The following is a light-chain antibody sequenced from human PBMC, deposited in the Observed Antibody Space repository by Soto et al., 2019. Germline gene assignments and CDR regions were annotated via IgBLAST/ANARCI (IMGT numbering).Light chain of an antibody. J-gene: IGKJ1*01. V-gene: IGKV1-5*03. Sequence: DIEMTQSPSTLSASVGDRVTITCRASQSISNWLAWYQQRPGKAPKLLIYKASSFEGGVPSRFSGSGSGTEFTLTISSLQTDDFATYYCQQYNTYSRTFGQGTKVEIK. CDR3: QQYNTYSRT. CDR2: KAS. CDR1: QSISNW.